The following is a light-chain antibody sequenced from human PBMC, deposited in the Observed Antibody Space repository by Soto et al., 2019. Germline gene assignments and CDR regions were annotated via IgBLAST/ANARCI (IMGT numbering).Light chain of an antibody. Sequence: HSALTQPASVSGSPGQSITISCTGTSSDVGGYNYVSWYQQHPGKAPKLMIYDVSNRPSGVSNRFSGSKSGNTASLTISGLQAEDEADYYCSSYTSSSFWVFGGGTKLTVL. V-gene: IGLV2-14*01. CDR3: SSYTSSSFWV. CDR1: SSDVGGYNY. J-gene: IGLJ3*02. CDR2: DVS.